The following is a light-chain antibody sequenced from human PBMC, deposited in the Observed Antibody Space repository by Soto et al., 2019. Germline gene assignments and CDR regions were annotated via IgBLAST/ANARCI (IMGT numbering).Light chain of an antibody. CDR3: QQYNTYSFT. Sequence: DIQMTQSPSTLSASVGDRVTITCRASQSIRSWLAWYQQKPGKAPKLLIYQASILESGVPSGFSGRGSETEFTLTISSLQPDDFATYYCQQYNTYSFTFGPGTKVDIK. CDR2: QAS. J-gene: IGKJ3*01. V-gene: IGKV1-5*03. CDR1: QSIRSW.